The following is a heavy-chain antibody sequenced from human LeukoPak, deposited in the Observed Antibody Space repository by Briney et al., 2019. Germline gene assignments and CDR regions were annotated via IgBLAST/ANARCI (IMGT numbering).Heavy chain of an antibody. CDR2: ISYDGSNK. D-gene: IGHD5-12*01. J-gene: IGHJ4*02. V-gene: IGHV3-30*03. CDR3: ATDRGYDLGPDY. Sequence: GGSLRLSCAASGFTFSSYGMHWVRQAPGKGLEWVAVISYDGSNKYYADSVKGRFTISRDNSKNTLYLQMNSLRAEDTAVYYCATDRGYDLGPDYWGQGTLVTVFS. CDR1: GFTFSSYG.